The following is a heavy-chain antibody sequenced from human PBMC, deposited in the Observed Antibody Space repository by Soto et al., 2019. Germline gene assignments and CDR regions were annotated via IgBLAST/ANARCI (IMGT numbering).Heavy chain of an antibody. CDR2: IIPLFGKA. V-gene: IGHV1-69*06. CDR3: ATAHNSGWYFFDY. D-gene: IGHD6-19*01. CDR1: GGSFSTLG. J-gene: IGHJ4*02. Sequence: SVKVSCKASGGSFSTLGINWVRQAPGQGLEWMGGIIPLFGKARYAETSQGRVTITADTSTGTAYMEVSSVRSDDTAVFYCATAHNSGWYFFDYWGPGTLVTVSS.